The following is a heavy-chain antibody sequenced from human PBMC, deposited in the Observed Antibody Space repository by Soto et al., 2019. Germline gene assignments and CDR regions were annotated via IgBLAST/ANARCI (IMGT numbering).Heavy chain of an antibody. CDR2: ISWDGGST. CDR3: AKDSDGQWLDRIDY. V-gene: IGHV3-43*01. J-gene: IGHJ4*02. CDR1: GFTFDDYT. D-gene: IGHD6-19*01. Sequence: GGSLRLSCAASGFTFDDYTMHWVRQAPGKGLEWVSLISWDGGSTYYADSVKGRFTISRDNSKNSLYLQMNSLRTEDTALYYCAKDSDGQWLDRIDYWGQGTLVTVSS.